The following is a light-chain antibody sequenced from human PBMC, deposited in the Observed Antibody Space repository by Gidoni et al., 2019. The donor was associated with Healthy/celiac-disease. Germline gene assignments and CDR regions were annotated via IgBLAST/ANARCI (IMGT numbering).Light chain of an antibody. V-gene: IGKV3-15*01. CDR2: GAS. Sequence: EIVMTQSPATLSVSPGERATLSCRASQSVSSNLAWYQQKPGQAPRLLIYGASTRATGIPARFSGSGSGTEFTLTISSLQSEDFAVYYCQQYNNWPPTFGGGTKVEFK. J-gene: IGKJ4*01. CDR1: QSVSSN. CDR3: QQYNNWPPT.